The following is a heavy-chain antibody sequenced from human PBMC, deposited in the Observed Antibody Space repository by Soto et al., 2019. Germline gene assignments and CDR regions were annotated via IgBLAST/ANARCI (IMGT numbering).Heavy chain of an antibody. V-gene: IGHV3-7*03. CDR3: ARVLLYSVGGRGWFDP. D-gene: IGHD2-15*01. J-gene: IGHJ5*02. CDR1: GFTFSLFW. CDR2: IKQDGTKT. Sequence: PVGSLRLSCAASGFTFSLFWMSWVRQAPGKGLEWVANIKQDGTKTYYVDSVKGRFTISRDNAKNSLYLQMNSLRAEDTAVYYCARVLLYSVGGRGWFDPWGPGTRVTVSS.